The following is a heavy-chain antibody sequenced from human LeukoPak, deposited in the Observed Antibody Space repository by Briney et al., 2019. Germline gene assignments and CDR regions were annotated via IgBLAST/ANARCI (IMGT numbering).Heavy chain of an antibody. CDR2: ISGSGRDR. D-gene: IGHD6-13*01. J-gene: IGHJ4*02. Sequence: GGSLRLSCAASGFTFSTYAMTWVRQAPRKGLEWVSGISGSGRDRNYADSVEDRFTISRDNSKNTLYLQMNSLRAEDTAVYYCAKGDSSDWYFDYWGQGALVTVSS. CDR1: GFTFSTYA. V-gene: IGHV3-23*01. CDR3: AKGDSSDWYFDY.